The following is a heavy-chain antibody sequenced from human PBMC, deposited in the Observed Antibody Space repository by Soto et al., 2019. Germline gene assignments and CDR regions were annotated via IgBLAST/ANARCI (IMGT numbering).Heavy chain of an antibody. CDR2: IYYSGST. CDR1: GGSISSSSYY. CDR3: ARPRYCSSTSCYEVFDY. Sequence: QLQLQESGPGLVKPSETLSLTCTVSGGSISSSSYYWGWIRQPPGKGLEWIGSIYYSGSTYYNPSLKSRGTISVDTSKNQFSLKLSSVTAADTAVYYCARPRYCSSTSCYEVFDYWGQGTLVTVSS. V-gene: IGHV4-39*01. J-gene: IGHJ4*02. D-gene: IGHD2-2*01.